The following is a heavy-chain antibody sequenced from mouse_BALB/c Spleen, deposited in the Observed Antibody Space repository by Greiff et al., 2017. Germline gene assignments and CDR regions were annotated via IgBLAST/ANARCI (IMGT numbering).Heavy chain of an antibody. D-gene: IGHD1-2*01. V-gene: IGHV3-2*02. Sequence: DVKLQESGPGLVKPSQSLSLTCTVTGYSITSDYAWNWIRQFPGNKLEWMGYISYSGSTSYNPSLKSRISITRDTSKNQFFLQLNSVTTEDTATYYCARGLRLRPWFAYWGQGTLVTVSA. CDR1: GYSITSDYA. J-gene: IGHJ3*01. CDR2: ISYSGST. CDR3: ARGLRLRPWFAY.